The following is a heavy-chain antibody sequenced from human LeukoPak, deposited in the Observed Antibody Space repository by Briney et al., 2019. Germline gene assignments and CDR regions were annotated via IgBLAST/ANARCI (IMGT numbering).Heavy chain of an antibody. V-gene: IGHV3-30*03. Sequence: QPGRSLRLSCAASGFIFSSFVIHWVRQAPGKGLEWVAVISYDGSNKYYADSVKGRFTISRDNSKNTLYLQMNSLRAEDTAVYYCAGGGFGELYWGQGTLVTVSS. J-gene: IGHJ4*02. CDR2: ISYDGSNK. CDR3: AGGGFGELY. CDR1: GFIFSSFV. D-gene: IGHD3-10*01.